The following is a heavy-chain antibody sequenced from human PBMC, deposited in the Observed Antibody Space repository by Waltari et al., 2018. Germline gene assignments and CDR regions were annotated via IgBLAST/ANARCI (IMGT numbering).Heavy chain of an antibody. V-gene: IGHV3-33*01. CDR2: IWYAGSNK. D-gene: IGHD2-2*01. CDR3: ARDRVVVVPAASYYYYGMDV. J-gene: IGHJ6*02. Sequence: QVQLVESGGGVVQPGRSLRLSCAASGFTFSSYGMHWVRQAPGKGLEWVAVIWYAGSNKYYADSVKGRFTISRDNSKNTLYLQMNSLRAEDTAVYYCARDRVVVVPAASYYYYGMDVWGQGTTVTVSS. CDR1: GFTFSSYG.